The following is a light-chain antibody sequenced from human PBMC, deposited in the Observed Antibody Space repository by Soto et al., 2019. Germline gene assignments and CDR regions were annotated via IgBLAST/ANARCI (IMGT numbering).Light chain of an antibody. CDR3: SSYTSSNTYV. J-gene: IGLJ1*01. CDR1: SSDVGGYNY. Sequence: QPALAQPASVSGSPGQSVTISCTGTSSDVGGYNYVSWYQQHPGKAPKLMIYDVSNRPSGVSNRFSGSKSGYTASLTISGLQAEDEADYYCSSYTSSNTYVFGTGTKVTVL. CDR2: DVS. V-gene: IGLV2-14*03.